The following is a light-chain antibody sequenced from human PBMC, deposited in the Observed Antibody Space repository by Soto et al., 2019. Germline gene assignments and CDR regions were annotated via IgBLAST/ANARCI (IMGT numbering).Light chain of an antibody. CDR1: QAISNY. V-gene: IGKV1-9*01. Sequence: IPLTQSPSSLSASVGDRVIITCRASQAISNYVAWYQQKAGKAPKVLIYEASTLHSGVPSRFSGSGSGTEFTLTIDSLQPADFATYYCQQVKRDLPLTFGGGTKVEIK. CDR2: EAS. J-gene: IGKJ4*01. CDR3: QQVKRDLPLT.